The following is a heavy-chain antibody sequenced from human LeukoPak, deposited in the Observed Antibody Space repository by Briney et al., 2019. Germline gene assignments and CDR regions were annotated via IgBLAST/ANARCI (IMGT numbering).Heavy chain of an antibody. D-gene: IGHD1-7*01. CDR3: AGSGITGTIDY. CDR1: GFTVSSNY. CDR2: ISSSSSYI. J-gene: IGHJ4*02. Sequence: GGSLRLSCAASGFTVSSNYMSWVRQAPGKGLEWVSSISSSSSYIYYADSVKGRFTISRDNAKNSLYLQMNSLRAEDTAVYYCAGSGITGTIDYWGQGTLVTVSS. V-gene: IGHV3-21*01.